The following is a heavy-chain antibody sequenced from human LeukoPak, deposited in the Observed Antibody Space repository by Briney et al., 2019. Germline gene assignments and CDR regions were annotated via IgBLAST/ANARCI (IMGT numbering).Heavy chain of an antibody. CDR2: VSGSGGST. V-gene: IGHV3-23*01. Sequence: GGSLRLSCAASGFTFSSYAMSWVHQAPGKGLEWVSAVSGSGGSTYYADSVKGRFTISRDNSKNTLYLQMNSLRAEDTAVYYCAKGQYASGGRGSAFDIWGQGTMVTVSS. D-gene: IGHD6-19*01. J-gene: IGHJ3*02. CDR3: AKGQYASGGRGSAFDI. CDR1: GFTFSSYA.